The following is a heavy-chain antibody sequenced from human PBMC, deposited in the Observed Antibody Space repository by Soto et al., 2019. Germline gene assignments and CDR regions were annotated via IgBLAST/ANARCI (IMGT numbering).Heavy chain of an antibody. CDR2: IYYSGST. CDR3: ARHQSHSSSYVDP. CDR1: GGSISSGGYY. Sequence: SETLSLTCTVSGGSISSGGYYWSWIRQHPGKGLEWIGYIYYSGSTSSNPSLKSRVTISVDTSKNQFSLKLSSVTAADTAVYYCARHQSHSSSYVDPWGQGTLVTVSS. D-gene: IGHD6-13*01. J-gene: IGHJ5*02. V-gene: IGHV4-31*03.